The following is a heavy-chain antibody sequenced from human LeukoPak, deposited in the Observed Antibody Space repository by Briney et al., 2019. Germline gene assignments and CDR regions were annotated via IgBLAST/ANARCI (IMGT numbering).Heavy chain of an antibody. Sequence: SQTLSLTCTVSGGSLSSGIFYWSWIRQPAGKGPEWVVHFHTSGSTNYNPSLKSRVTISEDTSKNQYSLKLISVTAADTAVYYCARAQSGGGTGTFHYWGQGTLVGVSS. CDR3: ARAQSGGGTGTFHY. CDR1: GGSLSSGIFY. CDR2: FHTSGST. J-gene: IGHJ4*02. D-gene: IGHD1-1*01. V-gene: IGHV4-61*09.